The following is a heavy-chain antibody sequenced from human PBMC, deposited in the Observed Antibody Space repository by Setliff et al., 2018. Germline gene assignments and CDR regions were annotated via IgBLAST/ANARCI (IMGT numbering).Heavy chain of an antibody. CDR2: INPKSGVT. J-gene: IGHJ5*02. V-gene: IGHV1-2*02. CDR3: ARDGISWLNWLDP. Sequence: ASVKVSCKASGYSLSDFYIHWVRQVPGRGPEWMGSINPKSGVTRYVQKFQGRVTITRDTSISTAYMELSSLRSDDTAVYYCARDGISWLNWLDPWGQGTPVTVS. D-gene: IGHD6-13*01. CDR1: GYSLSDFY.